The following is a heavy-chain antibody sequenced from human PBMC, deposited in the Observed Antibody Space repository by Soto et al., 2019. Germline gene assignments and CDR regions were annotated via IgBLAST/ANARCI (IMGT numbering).Heavy chain of an antibody. Sequence: EVQLVESGGGLVKPGGSLRLSCAASGFTFSNAWMNWVRQAPGKGLEWVGRIKSKTDGGTTDYAAPVKGRFTISRDDSKNTLYLQMNSLKTEDTAVYYCTTDLPYYDFWSGYPITMGRDDFDIWGQGTMVTVSS. V-gene: IGHV3-15*07. CDR1: GFTFSNAW. J-gene: IGHJ3*02. CDR2: IKSKTDGGTT. CDR3: TTDLPYYDFWSGYPITMGRDDFDI. D-gene: IGHD3-3*01.